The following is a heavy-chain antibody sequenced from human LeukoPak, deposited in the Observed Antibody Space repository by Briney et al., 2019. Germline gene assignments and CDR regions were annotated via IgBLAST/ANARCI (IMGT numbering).Heavy chain of an antibody. V-gene: IGHV3-30*04. CDR3: ARDGSEYYYDSSGFDY. J-gene: IGHJ4*02. CDR2: ISYDGSNK. CDR1: GFTFSSYA. D-gene: IGHD3-22*01. Sequence: PGGSLRLSCAASGFTFSSYAMHWVRQAPGKGLEWVAVISYDGSNKYYADSVKGRFTIPRDNSKNTLYLQMNSLRAEDTAVYYCARDGSEYYYDSSGFDYWGQGTLVTVSS.